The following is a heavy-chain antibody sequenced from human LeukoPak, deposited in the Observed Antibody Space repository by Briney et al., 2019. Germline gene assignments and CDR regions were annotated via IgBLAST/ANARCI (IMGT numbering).Heavy chain of an antibody. D-gene: IGHD2-15*01. CDR3: ATAAPDWHFDL. CDR1: GGSVSSFY. Sequence: SSETLSLTCTVSGGSVSSFYWSWIRQPPGKGLEWIGYFYYSGSTNYNPSLKSRVTISVDTSKKQLSLKLSSVTAADTAVYYCATAAPDWHFDLWGRGTLVTVSS. CDR2: FYYSGST. J-gene: IGHJ2*01. V-gene: IGHV4-59*02.